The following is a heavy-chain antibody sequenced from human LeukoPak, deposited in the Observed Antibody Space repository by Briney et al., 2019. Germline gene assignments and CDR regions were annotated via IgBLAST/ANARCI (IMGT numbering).Heavy chain of an antibody. Sequence: GGSLRLSCAASGFTFSSYWMHWVRHAPGKGLVWVSRINTDGSSTSYADSVKGRFTISRDNAKNTLYLQMNSLRAEDTAVYYCARDGLWFGELSRVDYWGQGTLVTVSS. CDR2: INTDGSST. V-gene: IGHV3-74*01. CDR3: ARDGLWFGELSRVDY. J-gene: IGHJ4*02. D-gene: IGHD3-10*01. CDR1: GFTFSSYW.